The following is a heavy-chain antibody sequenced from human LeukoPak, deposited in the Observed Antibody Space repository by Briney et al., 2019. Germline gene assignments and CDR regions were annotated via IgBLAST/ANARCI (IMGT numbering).Heavy chain of an antibody. J-gene: IGHJ4*02. CDR3: ARDPWGAYSSSDPFDY. V-gene: IGHV1-18*01. CDR1: GYTFTSYG. D-gene: IGHD6-6*01. CDR2: ISAYNGNT. Sequence: ASVKVSCKASGYTFTSYGISWVRQAPGQGLEWMGWISAYNGNTNYAQKLQGRVTTTTDTSTSTAYMELRSLRSDDTAVYYCARDPWGAYSSSDPFDYWGQGTLVTVSS.